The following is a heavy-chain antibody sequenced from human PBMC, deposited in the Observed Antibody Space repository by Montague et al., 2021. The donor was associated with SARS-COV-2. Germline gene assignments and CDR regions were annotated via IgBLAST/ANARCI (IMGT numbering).Heavy chain of an antibody. D-gene: IGHD2-15*01. Sequence: SETLSLTCAVHGGSFSGYYWNWIRQRPGKGLEWIGEINHGGITNYNPSLKNRLTISADTSKNQFSLKLTSVAATDTAVYYCARLRDGVVPSPILGIGPYFTYYCMDVWGKGTTVTVS. CDR2: INHGGIT. V-gene: IGHV4-34*01. CDR3: ARLRDGVVPSPILGIGPYFTYYCMDV. J-gene: IGHJ6*03. CDR1: GGSFSGYY.